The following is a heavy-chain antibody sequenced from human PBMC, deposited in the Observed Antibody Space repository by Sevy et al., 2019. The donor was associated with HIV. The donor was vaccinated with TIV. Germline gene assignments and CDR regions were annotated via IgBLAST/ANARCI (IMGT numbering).Heavy chain of an antibody. CDR2: IKQDEGQK. V-gene: IGHV3-7*01. Sequence: GGSLRLSCAASGFTFSKYWMGGVRQAPGKGLEGVANIKQDEGQKYYVDSVKVRFTISRDKAKNSLYLQMNSLRAEDTAVYFCARDDGNYYFHYWGQGTLVTVSS. D-gene: IGHD1-7*01. CDR3: ARDDGNYYFHY. J-gene: IGHJ4*02. CDR1: GFTFSKYW.